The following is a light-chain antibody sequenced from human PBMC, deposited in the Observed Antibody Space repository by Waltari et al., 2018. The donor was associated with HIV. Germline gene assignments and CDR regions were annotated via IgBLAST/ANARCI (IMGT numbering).Light chain of an antibody. CDR3: CSYAGTYTYV. Sequence: QSALTQPRSVSGSPGQSVTISCTGTASDIGYFDYVSWYQQYPGKAPKVIIYGVFHRPPGVPDRFPASKSGITASLTISGLQDEDEADYYCCSYAGTYTYVFGSGTTVTVL. CDR2: GVF. J-gene: IGLJ1*01. CDR1: ASDIGYFDY. V-gene: IGLV2-11*01.